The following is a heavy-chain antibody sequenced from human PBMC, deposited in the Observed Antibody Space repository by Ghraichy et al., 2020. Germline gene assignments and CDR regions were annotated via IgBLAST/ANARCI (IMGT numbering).Heavy chain of an antibody. Sequence: SQTLSLTCTVSGYSISSGYYWGWIRQPQGKGLEWIGSISHGGSTNYNPSLKSRVTISEDTSKNQFSLKLRSVTAADTAVYYCARSGAAGRYHYYYGMDVWGQGTTVTVSS. CDR2: ISHGGST. CDR1: GYSISSGYY. CDR3: ARSGAAGRYHYYYGMDV. V-gene: IGHV4-38-2*02. D-gene: IGHD6-13*01. J-gene: IGHJ6*02.